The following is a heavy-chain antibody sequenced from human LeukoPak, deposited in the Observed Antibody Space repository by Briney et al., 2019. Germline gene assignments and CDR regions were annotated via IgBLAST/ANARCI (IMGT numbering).Heavy chain of an antibody. Sequence: ASVKVSCKASGYRFTSYYMHWVRQAPGQGLEWMGIINPSGGSTSYVQKFQGRVTMTRDTSTSTVYMELSSQRSEDTAVYYCARGLNYGDPPNYWGQGTLVTVSS. CDR2: INPSGGST. CDR3: ARGLNYGDPPNY. V-gene: IGHV1-46*03. CDR1: GYRFTSYY. D-gene: IGHD4-17*01. J-gene: IGHJ4*02.